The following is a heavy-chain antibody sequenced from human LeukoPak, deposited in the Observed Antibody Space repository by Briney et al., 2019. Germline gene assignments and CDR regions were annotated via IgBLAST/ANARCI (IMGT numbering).Heavy chain of an antibody. Sequence: GGSLRLSYAASGFTVSSNYMSWVRQAPGKGLEWVSVIYSGGSTYYADSVKGRFTISRDNSKNTLYLQMNSLRAEDTAVYYCVKESDEYSSSSSDYWGQGTLVTVSS. D-gene: IGHD6-6*01. CDR1: GFTVSSNY. CDR2: IYSGGST. CDR3: VKESDEYSSSSSDY. J-gene: IGHJ4*02. V-gene: IGHV3-53*05.